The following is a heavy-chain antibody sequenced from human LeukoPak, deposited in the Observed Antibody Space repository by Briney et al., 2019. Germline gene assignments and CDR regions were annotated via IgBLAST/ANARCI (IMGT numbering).Heavy chain of an antibody. J-gene: IGHJ4*02. CDR1: GYSISVGYY. CDR2: IYHSGIS. V-gene: IGHV4-38-2*02. CDR3: ARGYGSGSYLETHFDY. Sequence: SETLSLTCTVSGYSISVGYYWGWFRRPPGMGLEWIASIYHSGISHYNPSLRSRVTISVDTSKNQFSLKLSSVTAADTAVYYCARGYGSGSYLETHFDYWGQGTLVTVSS. D-gene: IGHD3-10*01.